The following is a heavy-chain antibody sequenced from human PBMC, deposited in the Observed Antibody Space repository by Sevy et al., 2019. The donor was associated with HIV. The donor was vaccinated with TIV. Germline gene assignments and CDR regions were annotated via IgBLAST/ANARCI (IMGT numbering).Heavy chain of an antibody. D-gene: IGHD3-22*01. V-gene: IGHV3-30*02. Sequence: GGSLRLSCAASGFTFSSYDMHWVRQAPGKGLEWVAFIRYDGSNKYYADSVKGRFTISRDNSKNTLYLQMNSLRAEDTAVYYCANPGYIYYDSSGFEYWGQGTLVTVSS. CDR2: IRYDGSNK. CDR3: ANPGYIYYDSSGFEY. CDR1: GFTFSSYD. J-gene: IGHJ4*02.